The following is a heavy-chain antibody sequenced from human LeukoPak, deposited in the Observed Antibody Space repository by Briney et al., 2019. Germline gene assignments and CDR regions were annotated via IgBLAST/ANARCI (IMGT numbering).Heavy chain of an antibody. CDR3: ARHTGSTWSTGY. J-gene: IGHJ4*02. CDR1: GFTLSSYA. CDR2: ISGSGGST. Sequence: GGSLRLSCAASGFTLSSYAMSWVRQAPGKGLEWVSAISGSGGSTYYADSVKGRFTISRDNSNNTLYLQISSLRAGDTAVYYCARHTGSTWSTGYWGQGTLVTVSS. D-gene: IGHD6-13*01. V-gene: IGHV3-23*01.